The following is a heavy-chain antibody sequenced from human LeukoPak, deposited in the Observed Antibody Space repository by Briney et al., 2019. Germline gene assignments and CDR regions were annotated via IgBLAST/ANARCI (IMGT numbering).Heavy chain of an antibody. CDR1: GGSVSSRSHY. CDR3: ARQLSGMCQWTFDF. V-gene: IGHV4-39*02. CDR2: IYYTGTT. D-gene: IGHD5-12*01. Sequence: SETLSLTCSVSGGSVSSRSHYWGWIRQPPGKGPEWIGTIYYTGTTFYNPSLKSRVTMSVDASKNHFSLRLSSVTAADTAVFYCARQLSGMCQWTFDFWGQGALVTVSS. J-gene: IGHJ4*02.